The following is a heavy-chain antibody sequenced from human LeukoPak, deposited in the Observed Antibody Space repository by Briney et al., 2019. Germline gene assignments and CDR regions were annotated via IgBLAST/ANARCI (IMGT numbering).Heavy chain of an antibody. CDR1: GFTFSSYE. CDR3: ATFVIPAASTDAFDI. J-gene: IGHJ3*02. D-gene: IGHD2-2*01. CDR2: ISSSGSTI. Sequence: GGSLRLSCAASGFTFSSYEMNWVRQAPGKGLEWVSYISSSGSTIYYADSVKGRFTISRDNAKNSLYLQMNSLRAEDTAVYYCATFVIPAASTDAFDIWGQGTMVTVSS. V-gene: IGHV3-48*03.